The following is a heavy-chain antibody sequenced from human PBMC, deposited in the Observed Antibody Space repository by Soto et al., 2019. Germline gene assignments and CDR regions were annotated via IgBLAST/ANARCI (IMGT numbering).Heavy chain of an antibody. J-gene: IGHJ6*03. D-gene: IGHD5-12*01. V-gene: IGHV3-53*04. CDR2: IYSGGST. CDR1: GFTVSSNY. Sequence: LRLSCAASGFTVSSNYMSWVRQAPGKGLEWVSVIYSGGSTYYADSVKGRFTISRHNSKNTLYLQMNSLRAEDTAVYYCARDILGRGYSHYYYMDVWGKGTTVTVSS. CDR3: ARDILGRGYSHYYYMDV.